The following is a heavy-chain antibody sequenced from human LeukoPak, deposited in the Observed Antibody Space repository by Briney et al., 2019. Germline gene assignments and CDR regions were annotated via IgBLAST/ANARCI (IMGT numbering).Heavy chain of an antibody. CDR1: GYSISSGYY. V-gene: IGHV3-11*04. CDR2: ISSSGSTI. J-gene: IGHJ6*03. CDR3: ARAVTDYGDYLGGDYYYYMDV. D-gene: IGHD4-17*01. Sequence: LSLTCTVSGYSISSGYYWGWIRQPPGKGLEWVSYISSSGSTIYYADSVKGRFTTSRDNAKNSLYLQMNSLRAEDTAVYYCARAVTDYGDYLGGDYYYYMDVWGKGTTVTISS.